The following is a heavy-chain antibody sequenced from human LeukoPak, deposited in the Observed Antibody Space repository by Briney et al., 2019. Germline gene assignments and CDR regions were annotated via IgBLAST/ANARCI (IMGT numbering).Heavy chain of an antibody. CDR3: AREREDGYNYGFFDY. J-gene: IGHJ4*02. Sequence: GGSLRLSCAASGFTFSDYYMSWIRQAPGKGLEWVSYISSSGSTIYYADSVKGRFTISRDNAKNSLYLQMNSLRAEDTAVYYCAREREDGYNYGFFDYWGQGTLATVSS. D-gene: IGHD5-24*01. CDR1: GFTFSDYY. V-gene: IGHV3-11*01. CDR2: ISSSGSTI.